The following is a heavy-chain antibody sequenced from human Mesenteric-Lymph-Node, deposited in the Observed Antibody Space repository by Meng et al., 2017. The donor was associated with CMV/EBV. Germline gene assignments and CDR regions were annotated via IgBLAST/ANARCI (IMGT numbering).Heavy chain of an antibody. D-gene: IGHD1-1*01. Sequence: GESLKISCATSGFTFSSYAIHWVRQAPGKGLQWVAVMSSDGTVKYYADSVKGRFTISRDSSKNTLFLQMSSLRPEDTAVYFCARARSTGRNFFDYWGQGTLVTVSS. V-gene: IGHV3-30-3*01. CDR1: GFTFSSYA. J-gene: IGHJ4*02. CDR2: MSSDGTVK. CDR3: ARARSTGRNFFDY.